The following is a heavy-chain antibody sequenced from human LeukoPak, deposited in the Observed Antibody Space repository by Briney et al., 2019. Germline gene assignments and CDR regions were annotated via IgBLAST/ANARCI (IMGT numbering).Heavy chain of an antibody. D-gene: IGHD5-12*01. V-gene: IGHV3-21*01. CDR2: ISGGTTYT. Sequence: PGGSLSLFCAASGFTFSSYTMNWVRQAPGKGLEWVSSISGGTTYTFYADSVMGRFTIFRDNAKNSLYLHMSSLRAEDTAMYYCARVRDLYRDYWGQGILVTVSS. CDR3: ARVRDLYRDY. J-gene: IGHJ4*02. CDR1: GFTFSSYT.